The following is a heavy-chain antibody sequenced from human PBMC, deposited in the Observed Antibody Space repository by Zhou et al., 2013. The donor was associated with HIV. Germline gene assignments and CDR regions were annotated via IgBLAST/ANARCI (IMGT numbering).Heavy chain of an antibody. D-gene: IGHD1-26*01. CDR1: GYSISRGYH. Sequence: QVQLQESGPGLVNLSETLSLNCVVSGYSISRGYHWGWIRQPPGKGLEWIGSISHSGSTYYNPSLKSRVSISADTSKNQFSLRLTSVTAADTAVYYCARIYSHLGAIDYWGQGTLITVSS. CDR2: ISHSGST. CDR3: ARIYSHLGAIDY. J-gene: IGHJ4*02. V-gene: IGHV4-38-2*01.